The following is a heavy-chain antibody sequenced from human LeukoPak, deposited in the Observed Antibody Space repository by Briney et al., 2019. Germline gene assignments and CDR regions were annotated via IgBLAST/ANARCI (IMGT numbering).Heavy chain of an antibody. CDR3: ASLTLDPYCIIGNCHLTFDI. CDR2: IYHSGDA. Sequence: SETLSLTCTVSGNSFSHGGYYWNWLRQPPGKGLEWIGYIYHSGDAHYNPSLKSRLTISLDKSKKQFSLNLSSVSAADTAMYDCASLTLDPYCIIGNCHLTFDIWGQGKMVTVSS. V-gene: IGHV4-30-2*01. J-gene: IGHJ3*02. CDR1: GNSFSHGGYY. D-gene: IGHD1-20*01.